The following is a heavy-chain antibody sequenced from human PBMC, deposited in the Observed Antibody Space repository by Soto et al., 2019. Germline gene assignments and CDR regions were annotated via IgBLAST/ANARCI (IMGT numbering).Heavy chain of an antibody. D-gene: IGHD3-22*01. CDR2: IYYSGST. CDR1: GGSFSGYY. J-gene: IGHJ5*02. Sequence: PSETLSLTCAVYGGSFSGYYWSWIRQPPGKGLEWIGYIYYSGSTYYNPSLKSRITISVDTSKNQSSLKRSSVTAADTAVYYCASRDYDSSGYYYHWGQGTLVTVSS. V-gene: IGHV4-30-4*01. CDR3: ASRDYDSSGYYYH.